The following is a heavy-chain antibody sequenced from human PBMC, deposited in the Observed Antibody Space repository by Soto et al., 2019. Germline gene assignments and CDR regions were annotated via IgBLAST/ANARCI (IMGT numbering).Heavy chain of an antibody. V-gene: IGHV4-59*08. Sequence: QVQLQESGPGLVKPSETLSLSCTVSGGSISSYYWSWFRQSPGKRMEWIGYVHHSWGSSYNPSLQSRVAISLDPPKSQFSLKVTSVTATATAVYYCARQGFGPLHGLVDVWGQGTTVTVSS. CDR1: GGSISSYY. CDR2: VHHSWGS. CDR3: ARQGFGPLHGLVDV. J-gene: IGHJ6*02. D-gene: IGHD3-10*01.